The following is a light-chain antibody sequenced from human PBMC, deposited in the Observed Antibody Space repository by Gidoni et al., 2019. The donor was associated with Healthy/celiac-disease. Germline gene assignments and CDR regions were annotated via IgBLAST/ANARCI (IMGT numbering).Light chain of an antibody. CDR3: QQSYSTPPIT. CDR2: AAS. CDR1: QSISSY. V-gene: IGKV1-39*01. J-gene: IGKJ5*01. Sequence: DIQMTQSPSSLSASASQSISSYLNWYQQKPVKAPKLLIYAASILQSGVPSRFSGSGSGTDFTLTISSLQPEDFATSYCQQSYSTPPITFGQGTRLEIK.